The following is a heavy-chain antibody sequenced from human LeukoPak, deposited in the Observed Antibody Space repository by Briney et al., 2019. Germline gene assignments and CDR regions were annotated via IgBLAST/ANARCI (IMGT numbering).Heavy chain of an antibody. CDR2: ISSRSSYI. CDR1: GFAFSTYS. Sequence: GGSLRLSCAASGFAFSTYSMNWVRQAPGKGLEWVSLISSRSSYIYYADSVRGRFTISRDDAKKSLYLQMNSLGAEDTAVYYCARDHYGDYLDYWGQGTLVTVSS. V-gene: IGHV3-21*01. J-gene: IGHJ4*02. CDR3: ARDHYGDYLDY. D-gene: IGHD4-17*01.